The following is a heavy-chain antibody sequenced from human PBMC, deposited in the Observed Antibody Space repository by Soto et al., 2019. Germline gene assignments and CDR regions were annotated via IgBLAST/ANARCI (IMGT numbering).Heavy chain of an antibody. CDR1: GGTFSSYA. D-gene: IGHD3-16*01. CDR2: IIPIFGTA. Sequence: QVQLVQSGAEVKKPGSWVRVSCKASGGTFSSYAISWVRQAPGQGLEWMGGIIPIFGTANYAQKFQGRVTITADESTGTAYMELSSLRSEDTAVYYCASQRGENWFDPWGQGTLVTVSS. CDR3: ASQRGENWFDP. J-gene: IGHJ5*02. V-gene: IGHV1-69*01.